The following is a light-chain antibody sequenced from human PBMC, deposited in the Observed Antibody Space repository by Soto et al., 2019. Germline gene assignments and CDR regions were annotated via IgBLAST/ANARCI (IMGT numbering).Light chain of an antibody. CDR2: DVT. Sequence: QSVLPQPAPVSGSPGQSITISCTGTNSDVGGYNYVSWYQQHPVKAPKLMIYDVTNRPSGVSDRFSGSKSGNTASLTISGLQAEDEADYYCSSYTSSSTPYVFGTGTKVTVL. CDR1: NSDVGGYNY. V-gene: IGLV2-14*01. CDR3: SSYTSSSTPYV. J-gene: IGLJ1*01.